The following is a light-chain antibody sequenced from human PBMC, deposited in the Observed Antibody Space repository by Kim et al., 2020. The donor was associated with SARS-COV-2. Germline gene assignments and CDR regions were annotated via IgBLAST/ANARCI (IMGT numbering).Light chain of an antibody. V-gene: IGLV2-14*01. CDR3: SSHVGSSTWV. J-gene: IGLJ3*02. CDR1: SSDIGNYNF. CDR2: DVS. Sequence: QSALTQPASVSGSPGQSITISRTGTSSDIGNYNFVSWSQQHPGKASKLLIYDVSKRPSGVSDRFSGSKSGNTASLTISGLQAEDEADYYCSSHVGSSTWVFGGGTKLTVL.